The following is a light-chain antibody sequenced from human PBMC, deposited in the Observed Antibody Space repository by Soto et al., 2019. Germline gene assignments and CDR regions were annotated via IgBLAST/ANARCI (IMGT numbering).Light chain of an antibody. V-gene: IGLV1-40*01. Sequence: QPVLTQPPSVSGAPGQRVTISCTGSSSDIGAGYHVHWYQQLPGTAPKLLIYGNNNRPSGVPDRFSGSKSGTSASLAITGLQAEDEADYYCQSYDSSLSGSVFGGGTKLT. CDR3: QSYDSSLSGSV. CDR1: SSDIGAGYH. J-gene: IGLJ3*02. CDR2: GNN.